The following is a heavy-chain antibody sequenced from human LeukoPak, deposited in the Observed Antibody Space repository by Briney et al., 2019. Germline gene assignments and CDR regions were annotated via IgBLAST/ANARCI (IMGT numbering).Heavy chain of an antibody. CDR3: AKYLTAKGPPYALDV. D-gene: IGHD3/OR15-3a*01. CDR1: EFTFSSYA. J-gene: IGHJ4*02. Sequence: GRSLRLSCSASEFTFSSYAMQSVRQAPGKGLEWGSGITVSGGTTYYTDSLKGRFTISRDNSKNTLYLQMNSLRAEDTAVYYCAKYLTAKGPPYALDVWGQGTLVTVSS. CDR2: ITVSGGTT. V-gene: IGHV3-23*01.